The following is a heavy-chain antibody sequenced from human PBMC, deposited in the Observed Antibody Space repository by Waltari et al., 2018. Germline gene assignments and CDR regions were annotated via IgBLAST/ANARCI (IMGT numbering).Heavy chain of an antibody. D-gene: IGHD2-2*02. V-gene: IGHV4-34*01. Sequence: QVQLQQWGAGLLKPSETLSLTCAVYGGSFSGYYLTWIRQPPGKGLEWIGENNHSGRPNYDPSLRGRVTISVDTSKNQFSLKLSSVTAADTAVYYCARIPLYQLLYGERNDAFDIWGQGTMVTVSS. J-gene: IGHJ3*02. CDR3: ARIPLYQLLYGERNDAFDI. CDR1: GGSFSGYY. CDR2: NNHSGRP.